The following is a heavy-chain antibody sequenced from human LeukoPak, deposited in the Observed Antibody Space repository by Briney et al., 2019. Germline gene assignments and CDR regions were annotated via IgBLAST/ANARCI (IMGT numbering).Heavy chain of an antibody. V-gene: IGHV4-39*01. CDR2: IYYSGST. CDR3: ASEGYCSSTSCYGGFDY. CDR1: SGSISSSSYY. Sequence: SETLSLTCTVSSGSISSSSYYWGWIRQPPGKGLEWIGSIYYSGSTYYNPSLKSRVTISVDTSKNQFSLKLSSVTAADTAVYYCASEGYCSSTSCYGGFDYWGQGTLVTVSS. D-gene: IGHD2-2*01. J-gene: IGHJ4*02.